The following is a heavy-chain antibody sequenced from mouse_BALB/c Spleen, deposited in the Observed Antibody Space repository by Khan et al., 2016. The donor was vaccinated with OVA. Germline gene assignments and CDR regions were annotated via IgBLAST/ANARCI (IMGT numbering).Heavy chain of an antibody. CDR3: ARTPRYYGSNYCDY. V-gene: IGHV5-9-3*01. J-gene: IGHJ2*01. D-gene: IGHD1-1*01. Sequence: EVELVESGGGLVKPGGSLKFSCAASGFTFSNYGMSWVRQTPEKRLEWVATISSGASYIYYPDSVTGRFTISRDTANNTQYLKMSSLTSEDTAMYYCARTPRYYGSNYCDYWGQCTTLAVAS. CDR1: GFTFSNYG. CDR2: ISSGASYI.